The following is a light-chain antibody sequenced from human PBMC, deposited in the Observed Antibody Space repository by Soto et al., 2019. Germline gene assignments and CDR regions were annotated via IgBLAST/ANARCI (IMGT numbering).Light chain of an antibody. Sequence: EIVMTQSPATLSVSPGERATLSCRASQSVSSSLAWYQQKPGQAPRLLIYGASTRATGIPARFSGSGSGTEYTLTNSSLQSEDLAVYYCQQYNNWPPDTFGQGPKLEIK. V-gene: IGKV3-15*01. CDR2: GAS. J-gene: IGKJ2*01. CDR1: QSVSSS. CDR3: QQYNNWPPDT.